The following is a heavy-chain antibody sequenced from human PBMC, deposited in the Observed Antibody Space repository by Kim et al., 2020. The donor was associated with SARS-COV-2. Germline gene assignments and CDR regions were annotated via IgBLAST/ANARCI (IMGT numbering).Heavy chain of an antibody. CDR1: GFTFSGHG. J-gene: IGHJ5*02. CDR2: INPEGSGA. CDR3: PRDNSSKDDGSDNWRFDP. D-gene: IGHD1-1*01. V-gene: IGHV3-74*01. Sequence: GGSLRLSCEASGFTFSGHGMHWVRQVPGKGPVWVSCINPEGSGAIYADSVKGRFTVSSDNARTTLYLQMNNLRAEDTAVYYCPRDNSSKDDGSDNWRFDP.